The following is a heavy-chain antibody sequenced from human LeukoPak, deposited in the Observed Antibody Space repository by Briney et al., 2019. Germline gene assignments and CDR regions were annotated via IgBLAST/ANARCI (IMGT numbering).Heavy chain of an antibody. CDR2: YEAERAEI. CDR3: AAPWGAKGGIFDY. J-gene: IGHJ4*02. D-gene: IGHD3-16*01. CDR1: GHTLTELA. Sequence: ASVKVSCKVSGHTLTELALHWVRQAPGKGLEWMGGYEAERAEIIYAPKLQGRVTMTTDTSTSTAYMELSSLRSEDTAVYYCAAPWGAKGGIFDYWGQGTLVTVSS. V-gene: IGHV1-24*01.